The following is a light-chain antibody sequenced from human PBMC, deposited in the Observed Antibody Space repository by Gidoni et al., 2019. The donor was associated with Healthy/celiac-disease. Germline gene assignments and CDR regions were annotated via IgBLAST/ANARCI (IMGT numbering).Light chain of an antibody. V-gene: IGKV3-11*01. CDR3: QQRSNWPLT. CDR1: QSVSSY. CDR2: DAS. J-gene: IGKJ4*01. Sequence: DIVLTQSPATLSLSTGDRATLSCRASQSVSSYLAWYQQKPGQAPRLLIYDASTRATGIPARFSGSGSGTDFTLTISSLEPEDFAVYYCQQRSNWPLTFXGXTKVXIK.